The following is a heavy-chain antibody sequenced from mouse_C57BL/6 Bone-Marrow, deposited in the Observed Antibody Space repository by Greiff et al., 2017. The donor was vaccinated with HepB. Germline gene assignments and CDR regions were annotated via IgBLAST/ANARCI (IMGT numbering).Heavy chain of an antibody. CDR1: GYTFTSYG. CDR2: IYPRSGNT. Sequence: QVQLQQSGAELARPGASVKLSCKASGYTFTSYGISWVKQRTGQGLEWIGEIYPRSGNTYYNEKFKGKATLTADKSSSTAYMELRSLTSEDSAVYFCASEPSYYGSRYRYFDVWGTGTTVTVSS. CDR3: ASEPSYYGSRYRYFDV. D-gene: IGHD1-1*01. V-gene: IGHV1-81*01. J-gene: IGHJ1*03.